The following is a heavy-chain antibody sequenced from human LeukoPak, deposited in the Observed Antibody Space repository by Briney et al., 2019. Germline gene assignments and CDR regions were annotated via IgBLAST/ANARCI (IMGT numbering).Heavy chain of an antibody. V-gene: IGHV4-38-2*01. J-gene: IGHJ6*04. CDR2: IYHSGST. CDR3: ARVTYYGSGSYYSPYGMDV. D-gene: IGHD3-10*01. CDR1: GYSISSGYY. Sequence: SETLSLTCAVSGYSISSGYYWGWIRQPPGKGLEWIGSIYHSGSTYYNPSLKSRVTISVDTSKNQFSLKLSSMTAADTAVYYCARVTYYGSGSYYSPYGMDVWGKGTTVTVSS.